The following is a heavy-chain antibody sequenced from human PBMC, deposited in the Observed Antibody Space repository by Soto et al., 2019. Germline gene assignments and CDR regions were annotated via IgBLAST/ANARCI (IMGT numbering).Heavy chain of an antibody. CDR1: GYTFTSYY. D-gene: IGHD3-16*02. J-gene: IGHJ4*02. CDR2: INPSGGST. CDR3: ARTAQNDYVWGSYRPTPPHY. V-gene: IGHV1-46*01. Sequence: ASVKVSCKASGYTFTSYYMHWVRQAPGQGLEWMGIINPSGGSTSYAQKFQGRVTMTRDTSTSTVYMELSSLISEDTAVYYCARTAQNDYVWGSYRPTPPHYWGQGTLVTVSS.